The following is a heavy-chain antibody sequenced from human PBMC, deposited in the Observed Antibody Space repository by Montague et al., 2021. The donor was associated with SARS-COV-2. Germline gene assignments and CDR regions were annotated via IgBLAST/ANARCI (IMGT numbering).Heavy chain of an antibody. CDR3: ARDSRTDFDWLFPNSGSYYYYMDV. D-gene: IGHD3-9*01. CDR1: GGSISSYY. CDR2: IYYSGST. Sequence: SETLSLTCTVSGGSISSYYWSWIRQPPGKGLEWIGYIYYSGSTNYNPSLKSRVTISVDTSQNQFSLQLSSVTAADTAVYYCARDSRTDFDWLFPNSGSYYYYMDVWGKGNTVTVS. J-gene: IGHJ6*03. V-gene: IGHV4-59*01.